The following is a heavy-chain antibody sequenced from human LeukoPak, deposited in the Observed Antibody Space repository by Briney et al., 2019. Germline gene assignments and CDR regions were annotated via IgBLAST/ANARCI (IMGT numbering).Heavy chain of an antibody. CDR1: GGSISSYY. D-gene: IGHD2-2*01. CDR2: IYTSGST. V-gene: IGHV4-4*07. J-gene: IGHJ3*02. CDR3: ARGGDRYCSSTSCPTAVPFRAFDI. Sequence: PSETLSLTCTVSGGSISSYYWSWIRQPAGKGLEWIGRIYTSGSTNYNPSLKSRVTMPVDTSKNQFSLKLSSVTAADTAVYYCARGGDRYCSSTSCPTAVPFRAFDIWGQGTMITVSS.